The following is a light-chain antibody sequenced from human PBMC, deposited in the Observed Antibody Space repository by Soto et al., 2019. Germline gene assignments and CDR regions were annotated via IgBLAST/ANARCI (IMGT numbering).Light chain of an antibody. V-gene: IGKV3-20*01. CDR3: EQYSSSPLT. J-gene: IGKJ4*01. CDR1: QSASSTY. CDR2: GAS. Sequence: IVLTQSPVTLSLSPGARATLSCRASQSASSTYLAWYQQKPGQAPRLLIYGASSRATGIPDRFSGSGSGTDFKLTVSRLEPEDCVVYYCEQYSSSPLTFGGGTKVEIQ.